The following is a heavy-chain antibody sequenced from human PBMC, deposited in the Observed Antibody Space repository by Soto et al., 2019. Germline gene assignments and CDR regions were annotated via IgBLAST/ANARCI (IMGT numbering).Heavy chain of an antibody. Sequence: SETLSLTCTVSGGSISSGSDYWAWIRQPPGKGLEWLGTIYYSGSTYYNPSLKSRVTMSVDTSKIQFSLRLSSVTAADTAVYYCARGRVVVPAAVMFNCLDPWGQGALVTVSS. CDR1: GGSISSGSDY. J-gene: IGHJ5*02. CDR3: ARGRVVVPAAVMFNCLDP. CDR2: IYYSGST. V-gene: IGHV4-39*01. D-gene: IGHD2-2*01.